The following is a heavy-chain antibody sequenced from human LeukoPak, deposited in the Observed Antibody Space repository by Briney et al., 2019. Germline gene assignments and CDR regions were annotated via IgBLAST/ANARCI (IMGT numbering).Heavy chain of an antibody. CDR1: GGTFSSYT. V-gene: IGHV1-69*05. Sequence: SVKVSCKASGGTFSSYTISWVRQAPGQGLEWMGRIIPIFGTANYAQKFQGRVTITTDESTSTAYMELSSLRSEDTAVYYCAREPYSSSWSDPWGQGTLVTVSS. J-gene: IGHJ5*02. D-gene: IGHD6-13*01. CDR3: AREPYSSSWSDP. CDR2: IIPIFGTA.